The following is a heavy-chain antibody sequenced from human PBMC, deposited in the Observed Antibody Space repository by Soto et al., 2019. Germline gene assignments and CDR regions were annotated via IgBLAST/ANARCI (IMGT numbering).Heavy chain of an antibody. CDR2: IYYSGSN. V-gene: IGHV4-61*01. J-gene: IGHJ3*02. CDR3: ARGLDAFDI. Sequence: SETLSLTCTVSGGSVSSGSYYWSWIRQPPGKGLEWIGYIYYSGSNNYNPSLKSRVTISVDKSKNQLSLKLSSVNAADTAVYYCARGLDAFDIWGQGTMVTVSS. CDR1: GGSVSSGSYY.